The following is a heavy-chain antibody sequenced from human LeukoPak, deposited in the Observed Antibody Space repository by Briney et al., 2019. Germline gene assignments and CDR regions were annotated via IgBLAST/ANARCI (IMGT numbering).Heavy chain of an antibody. CDR2: INHSGST. CDR1: GGSFSGYY. Sequence: SETLSLTCAVYGGSFSGYYWSWIRQPPGKGLEWIGEINHSGSTNYNPSLKSRVTISVDTSKNQFSLKLSSVTAADTAVYYCARVRGLGTYYYYGMDVWGQGATVTVSS. CDR3: ARVRGLGTYYYYGMDV. V-gene: IGHV4-34*01. J-gene: IGHJ6*02. D-gene: IGHD1-1*01.